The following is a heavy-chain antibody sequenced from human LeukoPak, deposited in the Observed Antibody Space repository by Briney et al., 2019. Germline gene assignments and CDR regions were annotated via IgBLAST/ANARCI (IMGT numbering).Heavy chain of an antibody. D-gene: IGHD6-13*01. J-gene: IGHJ4*02. CDR3: ARRDSSSWYAIRD. CDR1: GYGFTSYW. Sequence: GESLKISCRGSGYGFTSYWIVWVRQMPGKGLEWMGVIYPGDSNSRYSPSFQGQVTISADKSISTAYLQWSSLKASDTAMYYCARRDSSSWYAIRDWGQGTLVTVSS. V-gene: IGHV5-51*01. CDR2: IYPGDSNS.